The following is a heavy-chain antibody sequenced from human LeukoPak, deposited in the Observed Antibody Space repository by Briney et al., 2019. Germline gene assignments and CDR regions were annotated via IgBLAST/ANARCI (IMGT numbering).Heavy chain of an antibody. D-gene: IGHD5-18*01. V-gene: IGHV1-2*02. CDR3: ARRLTVRYSYGLGY. J-gene: IGHJ4*02. CDR1: GYTFTSYY. CDR2: INPNSGGT. Sequence: GASVKVSCKASGYTFTSYYMHWVRQAPGQGLEWMGWINPNSGGTNYAQKFQGRVTMTRDTSISTAYMELSRLRPDDTAVYYCARRLTVRYSYGLGYWGQGTLVTVSS.